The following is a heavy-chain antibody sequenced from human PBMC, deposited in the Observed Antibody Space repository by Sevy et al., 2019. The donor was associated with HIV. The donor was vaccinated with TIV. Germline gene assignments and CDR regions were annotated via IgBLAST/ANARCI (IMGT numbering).Heavy chain of an antibody. CDR1: GYSVRKLS. CDR3: ATVGLGYYSGSSYYQGDWFDP. J-gene: IGHJ5*02. CDR2: LDPGNGEI. V-gene: IGHV1-24*01. D-gene: IGHD2-15*01. Sequence: ASVKVSCKVFGYSVRKLSMHWVRQAPGKGLEWMGSLDPGNGEITYAQTLQGRVTMTEDTSTDTAYMELSSLTSEDTATYYCATVGLGYYSGSSYYQGDWFDPWGQGTLVTVSS.